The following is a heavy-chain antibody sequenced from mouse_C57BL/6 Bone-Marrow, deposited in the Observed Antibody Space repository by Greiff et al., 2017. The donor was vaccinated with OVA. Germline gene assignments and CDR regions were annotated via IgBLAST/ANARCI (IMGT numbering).Heavy chain of an antibody. D-gene: IGHD2-9*01. CDR1: GYTFTDYY. V-gene: IGHV1-26*01. Sequence: EVQLQQSGPELVKPGASVKISCKASGYTFTDYYMNWVKQSHGKSLEWIGDINPNNGGTSYNQKFKGKATLTVDKSSSTAYMELRSLTSEDSAVYYCARRASYYGYDDGPDYWGQGTTLTVSS. CDR2: INPNNGGT. CDR3: ARRASYYGYDDGPDY. J-gene: IGHJ2*01.